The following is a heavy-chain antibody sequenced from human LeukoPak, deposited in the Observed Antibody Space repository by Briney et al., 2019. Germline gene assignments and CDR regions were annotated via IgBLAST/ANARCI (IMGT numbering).Heavy chain of an antibody. CDR2: MIHSGSS. Sequence: PSETLSLTCGVSGGAFSGYYWSWIRQAPGKGLEWIGEMIHSGSSNYNPSLRSRVTISGDTSKNQFSLKLNSLTAADTAVYYCARGNIVATLLGGLHGTTAFDFWGQGILVTVSS. J-gene: IGHJ4*02. CDR1: GGAFSGYY. CDR3: ARGNIVATLLGGLHGTTAFDF. D-gene: IGHD5-12*01. V-gene: IGHV4-34*01.